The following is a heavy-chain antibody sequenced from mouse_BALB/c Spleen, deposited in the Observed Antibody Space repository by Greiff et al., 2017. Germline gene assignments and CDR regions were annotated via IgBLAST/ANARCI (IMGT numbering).Heavy chain of an antibody. J-gene: IGHJ4*01. Sequence: EVQLVESGGGLVKPGGSLKLSCAASGFTFSDYYMYWVRQTPEKRLEWVATISDGGSYTYYPDSVKGRFTISRDNAKNNLYLQMSSLKSEDTAMYYCARDHDYYAMDYWGQGTSVTVSS. CDR2: ISDGGSYT. CDR1: GFTFSDYY. CDR3: ARDHDYYAMDY. V-gene: IGHV5-4*02.